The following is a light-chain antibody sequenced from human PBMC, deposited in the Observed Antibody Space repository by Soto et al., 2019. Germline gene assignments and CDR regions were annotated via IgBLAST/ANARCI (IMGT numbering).Light chain of an antibody. V-gene: IGLV1-51*02. CDR2: ENN. Sequence: QSVLTQPPSVSGAPGQKVTISCSGGSSNIGNNYVSWFQQLPGTAPKLLIYENNKRPSGIPDRFSGSKSGASATLDITGHQTGDEADYYCGTWDSSLSYVFGTGTKVTVL. CDR1: SSNIGNNY. J-gene: IGLJ1*01. CDR3: GTWDSSLSYV.